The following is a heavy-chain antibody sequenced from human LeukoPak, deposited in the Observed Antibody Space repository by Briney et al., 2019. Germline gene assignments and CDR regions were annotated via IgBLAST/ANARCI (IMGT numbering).Heavy chain of an antibody. CDR1: GLTFSSYG. CDR2: ISYDGSNK. CDR3: AKEGNYYGSGSYYSH. D-gene: IGHD3-10*01. V-gene: IGHV3-30*18. J-gene: IGHJ4*02. Sequence: AGGSLRLSCAASGLTFSSYGMHWVRQAPGKGLEWVAVISYDGSNKYYAASVKGRFTISRDNSKNTLYLQMNSLRAEDTAVYYCAKEGNYYGSGSYYSHWGQGTLVTVFS.